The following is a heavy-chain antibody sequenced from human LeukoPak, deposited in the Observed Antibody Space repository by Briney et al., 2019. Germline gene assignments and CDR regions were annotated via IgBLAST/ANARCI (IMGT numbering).Heavy chain of an antibody. J-gene: IGHJ4*02. CDR1: GFTFSSYS. Sequence: TGGSLRLSCAASGFTFSSYSMNWVRQAPGKGLEWVSYISSSSSTIYYADSVKGRFTISRDNAKNSLYLQMNSLRAEDTAVYYCARHISDYDTSAQAFDYWGQGTQVTVSS. CDR2: ISSSSSTI. V-gene: IGHV3-48*04. D-gene: IGHD3-22*01. CDR3: ARHISDYDTSAQAFDY.